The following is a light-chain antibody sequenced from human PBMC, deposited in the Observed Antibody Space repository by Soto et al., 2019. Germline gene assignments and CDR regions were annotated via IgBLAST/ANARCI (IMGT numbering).Light chain of an antibody. J-gene: IGLJ2*01. Sequence: QSALIQPPSVSGSPGQSVTISCTGTSSDVGSYDYVSWYQQHPGTVPKPMIYNVNTRPSGVPDRFSGSKSGNTASMTISGLQAEDEADYYCCSHTSSATLKDVVFGGGTKVTVL. V-gene: IGLV2-11*01. CDR1: SSDVGSYDY. CDR2: NVN. CDR3: CSHTSSATLKDVV.